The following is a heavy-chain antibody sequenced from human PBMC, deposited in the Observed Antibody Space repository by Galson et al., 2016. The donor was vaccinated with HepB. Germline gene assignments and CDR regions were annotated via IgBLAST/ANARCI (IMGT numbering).Heavy chain of an antibody. D-gene: IGHD7-27*01. V-gene: IGHV5-51*01. CDR3: ARVVSNLGHYFDF. J-gene: IGHJ4*02. CDR1: GYTFTSYW. CDR2: IYPGDSDT. Sequence: QSGAEVKKPGESLKISCKGFGYTFTSYWIAWVRQMPGKGLEWMGIIYPGDSDTRYSPSFQGQVTISADKSISTAYLQWSSLKASDTAIYYCARVVSNLGHYFDFWGQGTLVTVSS.